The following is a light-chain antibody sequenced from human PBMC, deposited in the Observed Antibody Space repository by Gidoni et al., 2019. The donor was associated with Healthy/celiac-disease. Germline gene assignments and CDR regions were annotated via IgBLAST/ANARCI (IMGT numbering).Light chain of an antibody. CDR3: CSYAGSLWV. CDR1: SSDVGSYNL. CDR2: EGS. Sequence: QSALTQPASVSGSPGQSNTISCTGTSSDVGSYNLVSWYQHHPGKAPKVMIYEGSKRPSGVSNRFSGSKSGNTASLTISGLQAEDEADYYCCSYAGSLWVFGEGTKLTVL. J-gene: IGLJ3*02. V-gene: IGLV2-23*01.